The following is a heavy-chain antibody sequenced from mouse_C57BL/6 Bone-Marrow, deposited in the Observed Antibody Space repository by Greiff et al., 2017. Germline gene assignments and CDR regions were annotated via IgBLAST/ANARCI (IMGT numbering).Heavy chain of an antibody. Sequence: EVQLVESGGGLVQPKGSLKLSCAASGFSFNTYAMNWVRQAPGKGLEWVARIRSKSNNYATYYADSVKDRFTISRDDSESMLYLQMNNLKTEDTAMYYCVRHEGSSGLYAMDYWGQGTSVTVSS. CDR1: GFSFNTYA. V-gene: IGHV10-1*01. D-gene: IGHD3-2*02. J-gene: IGHJ4*01. CDR2: IRSKSNNYAT. CDR3: VRHEGSSGLYAMDY.